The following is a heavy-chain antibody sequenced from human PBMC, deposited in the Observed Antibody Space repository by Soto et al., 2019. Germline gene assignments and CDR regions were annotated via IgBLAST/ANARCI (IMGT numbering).Heavy chain of an antibody. CDR3: ASWEYGGGYYYGMDV. J-gene: IGHJ6*02. D-gene: IGHD1-26*01. V-gene: IGHV1-3*01. CDR1: GYTFTSYA. Sequence: EASVKVSCKASGYTFTSYAMHWVRQAPGQRLEWMGWINAGNGNTKYSQKFQGRVTITRDTSASTAYMELSSLRPEDTAVYYCASWEYGGGYYYGMDVWGQGTTVTVSS. CDR2: INAGNGNT.